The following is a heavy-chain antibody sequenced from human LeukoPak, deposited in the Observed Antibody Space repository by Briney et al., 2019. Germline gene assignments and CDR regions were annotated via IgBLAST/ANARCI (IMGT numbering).Heavy chain of an antibody. Sequence: GGSLRLSCAASGFTFSSYGMHWVRQAPGKGLEWVAVISYDGSNKYYADSVKGRFTISRDNSKNTLYLQMNSLRAEDTAVYYCANGGWFGEFIYGFDYWGQGTLVTVSS. CDR1: GFTFSSYG. J-gene: IGHJ4*02. D-gene: IGHD3-10*01. V-gene: IGHV3-30*18. CDR2: ISYDGSNK. CDR3: ANGGWFGEFIYGFDY.